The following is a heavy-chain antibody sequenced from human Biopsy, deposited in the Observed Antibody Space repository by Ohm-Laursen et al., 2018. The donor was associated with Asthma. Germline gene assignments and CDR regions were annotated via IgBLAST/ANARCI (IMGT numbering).Heavy chain of an antibody. V-gene: IGHV1-69*13. Sequence: SVKVSCKASGDSFSNYAISWVRQAPGHGLEWMGGLIPVLGTPDHAQMFEGRVTITADESTSTAYMELSSPSSEDTAVYYCARGYSGSDRIVYYYSGLEVWGQGTTVTVSS. CDR3: ARGYSGSDRIVYYYSGLEV. J-gene: IGHJ6*02. CDR1: GDSFSNYA. D-gene: IGHD5-12*01. CDR2: LIPVLGTP.